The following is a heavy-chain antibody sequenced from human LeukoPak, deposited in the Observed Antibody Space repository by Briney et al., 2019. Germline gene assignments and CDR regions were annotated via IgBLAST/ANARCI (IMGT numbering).Heavy chain of an antibody. J-gene: IGHJ5*02. Sequence: GRPLRLSCAVSGFTFSSYGMHWVRQAAGKGLEWVAVIWYDVSNKYYADSVKGRFTISRHNSKNTLNLQMNSLRAEDTAVYYCARSQIAARFSWFDPWGQGTLVTVSS. CDR2: IWYDVSNK. CDR3: ARSQIAARFSWFDP. V-gene: IGHV3-33*01. D-gene: IGHD6-6*01. CDR1: GFTFSSYG.